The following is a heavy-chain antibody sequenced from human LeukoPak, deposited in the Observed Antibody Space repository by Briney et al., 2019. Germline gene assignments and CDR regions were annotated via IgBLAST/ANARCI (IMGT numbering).Heavy chain of an antibody. V-gene: IGHV4-31*03. Sequence: SETLSLTCTVSGGSISSGGYYWSWIRQHPGKGLEWIGYIYYSGSTYYNPSLKSRVTISVDTSKNQFSLKLSSVTAADTAVYYCARDRRYYDSSGYPPDAFDIRGQGTMVTVSS. J-gene: IGHJ3*02. CDR2: IYYSGST. D-gene: IGHD3-22*01. CDR1: GGSISSGGYY. CDR3: ARDRRYYDSSGYPPDAFDI.